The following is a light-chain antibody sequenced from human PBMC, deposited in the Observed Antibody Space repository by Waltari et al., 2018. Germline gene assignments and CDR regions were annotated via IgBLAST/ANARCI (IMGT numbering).Light chain of an antibody. CDR2: GAS. Sequence: EIVLTQSPGTLSLSPGESVILSCRVSHSVSRALAWSQQKPGQAPRLLIYGASNRATGIPDRFSGSGSGTDFSLTISRLEPEDFAVYYCQHYVRLPVTFGQGTKVEIK. J-gene: IGKJ1*01. V-gene: IGKV3-20*01. CDR1: HSVSRA. CDR3: QHYVRLPVT.